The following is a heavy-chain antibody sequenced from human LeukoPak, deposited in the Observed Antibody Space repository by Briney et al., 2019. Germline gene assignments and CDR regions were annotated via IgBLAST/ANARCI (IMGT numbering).Heavy chain of an antibody. CDR1: GGSISSSSYY. CDR3: ARVDSSALYFDY. J-gene: IGHJ4*02. CDR2: IYYSGST. D-gene: IGHD3-22*01. Sequence: SETLSLTCTVSGGSISSSSYYWGWIRQPPGKGLGWIGSIYYSGSTYYNPSLKSRVTISVDTSKNQFSLKLSSVTAADTAVYYCARVDSSALYFDYWGQGTLVTVSS. V-gene: IGHV4-39*01.